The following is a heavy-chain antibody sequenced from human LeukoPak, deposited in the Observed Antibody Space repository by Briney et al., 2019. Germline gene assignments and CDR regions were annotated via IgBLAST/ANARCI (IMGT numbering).Heavy chain of an antibody. CDR1: GFTVSSNY. CDR3: ARGSSNVAARNNWFDP. V-gene: IGHV3-66*01. D-gene: IGHD6-6*01. CDR2: IYSGGST. J-gene: IGHJ5*02. Sequence: GGSLRLSCAASGFTVSSNYMSWVRQAPGKGLEWVSVIYSGGSTYYADSVKGRFTISRDNSKNTLYLQMNSLRAEDTAVHFCARGSSNVAARNNWFDPWGQGTLVTVSS.